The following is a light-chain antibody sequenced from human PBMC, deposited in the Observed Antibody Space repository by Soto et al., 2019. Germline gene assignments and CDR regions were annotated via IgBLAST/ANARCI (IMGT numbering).Light chain of an antibody. CDR3: QHYNFWPHS. CDR1: QSVRYN. CDR2: RAS. J-gene: IGKJ2*01. Sequence: EILLTQSPGALALSPGEVATLSCRSSQSVRYNLAWYKQKPGQAPSLLIYRASIRATGVPARVSGRGSGTEFTLTISGLQSEDVSIYFCQHYNFWPHSFGQGTKVDIK. V-gene: IGKV3-15*01.